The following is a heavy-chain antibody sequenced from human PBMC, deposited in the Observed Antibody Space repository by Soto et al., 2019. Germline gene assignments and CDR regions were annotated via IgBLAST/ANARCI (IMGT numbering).Heavy chain of an antibody. J-gene: IGHJ5*02. D-gene: IGHD3-3*01. CDR3: ARTRRTIFGVVTLGPRNLFDP. CDR1: GGSFSGYY. CDR2: INHSGST. Sequence: SETLSLTCAVYGGSFSGYYWSWIRQPPGKGLEWIGEINHSGSTNYNPSLKSRVTISVDTSKNQFSLKLSSVTAADTAVYYCARTRRTIFGVVTLGPRNLFDPWGQGTLVTVSS. V-gene: IGHV4-34*01.